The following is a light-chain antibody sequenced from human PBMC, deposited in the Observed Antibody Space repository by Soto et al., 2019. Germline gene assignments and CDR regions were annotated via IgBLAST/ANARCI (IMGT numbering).Light chain of an antibody. CDR1: QSVSSN. CDR3: QQYNNSPPLFT. V-gene: IGKV3-15*01. CDR2: GAS. Sequence: EIVMTQSPATLSVSPGERATLSCRASQSVSSNLAWYQQKPGQAPRLLIYGASTRATGIPARFSGSVSGTEFTLTISSLQSEDFAVYYCQQYNNSPPLFTFGPGTKVDIK. J-gene: IGKJ3*01.